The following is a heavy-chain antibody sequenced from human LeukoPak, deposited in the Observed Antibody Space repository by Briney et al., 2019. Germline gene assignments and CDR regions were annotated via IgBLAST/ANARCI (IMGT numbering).Heavy chain of an antibody. D-gene: IGHD3-22*01. CDR3: ARGVEYYYDSSGYYPYYFDY. Sequence: PSETLSLTCTVSGGSISSYYWSWIRQPPWKGLEWIGYIYYSGSTNYNPSPKSRVTISVDTSKNQFSLKLSSVTAADTAVYYCARGVEYYYDSSGYYPYYFDYWGQGTLVTVSS. J-gene: IGHJ4*02. CDR1: GGSISSYY. CDR2: IYYSGST. V-gene: IGHV4-59*01.